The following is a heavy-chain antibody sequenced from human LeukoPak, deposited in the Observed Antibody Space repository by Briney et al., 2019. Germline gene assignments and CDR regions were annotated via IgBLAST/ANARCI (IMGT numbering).Heavy chain of an antibody. CDR3: ARDYNPYYDILTGYYAFDI. Sequence: ASVKVSCKASGYTFTSYGISWVRQAPGQGLEWMGWISAYNGNTNYAQKLQGRVTMTTDTSTSTAYMELRSLRSDDTAVYYCARDYNPYYDILTGYYAFDIWGQGTMVTASS. J-gene: IGHJ3*02. CDR1: GYTFTSYG. CDR2: ISAYNGNT. D-gene: IGHD3-9*01. V-gene: IGHV1-18*01.